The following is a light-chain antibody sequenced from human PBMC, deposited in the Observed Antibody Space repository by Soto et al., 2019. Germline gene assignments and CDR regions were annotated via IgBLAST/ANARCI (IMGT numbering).Light chain of an antibody. CDR3: AAWDDSLNGVV. Sequence: QSVLTQPPSASGTPGQRVTISCSGSGSNIGSDTVNWYQQLPGTAPKLLIYSINQRPSGVPDRFSGSKSGTSASLAISGLQSDDEADYYRAAWDDSLNGVVFGGGTQLTVL. V-gene: IGLV1-44*01. CDR1: GSNIGSDT. CDR2: SIN. J-gene: IGLJ2*01.